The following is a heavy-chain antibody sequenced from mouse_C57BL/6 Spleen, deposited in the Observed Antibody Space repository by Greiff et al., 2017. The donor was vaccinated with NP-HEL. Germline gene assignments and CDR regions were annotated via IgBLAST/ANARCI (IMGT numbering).Heavy chain of an antibody. CDR2: ISSGSSTI. D-gene: IGHD1-1*01. CDR1: GFTFSDYG. CDR3: ASRGRELGAMDY. V-gene: IGHV5-17*01. Sequence: DVMLVESGGGLVKPGGSLKLSCAASGFTFSDYGMHWVRQAPEKGLEWVAYISSGSSTIYYADTVKGRFTISRDNAKTTLFLQMTSLRSEDTAMYYCASRGRELGAMDYWGQGTSVTVSS. J-gene: IGHJ4*01.